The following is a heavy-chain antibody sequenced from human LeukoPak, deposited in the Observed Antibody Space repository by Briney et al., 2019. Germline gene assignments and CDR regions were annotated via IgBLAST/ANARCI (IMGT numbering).Heavy chain of an antibody. D-gene: IGHD1-26*01. CDR2: IKQDGSEE. V-gene: IGHV3-7*01. J-gene: IGHJ4*02. CDR3: ARGFSAGASLRHDY. CDR1: GFTFSSYW. Sequence: QAGGSLRLSCAASGFTFSSYWMSWVRQAPGKGLEWVANIKQDGSEENFVDSVKGRFTISRDNAKKSLYLQMNSLRAEDTAVYYCARGFSAGASLRHDYWGQGTLVTVSS.